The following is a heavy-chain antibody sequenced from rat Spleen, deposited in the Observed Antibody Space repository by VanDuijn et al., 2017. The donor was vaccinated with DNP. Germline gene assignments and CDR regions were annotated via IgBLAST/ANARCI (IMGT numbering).Heavy chain of an antibody. CDR2: ISYDGREP. D-gene: IGHD1-4*01. Sequence: EVQLVESGGGLVQPGRSLKLSCAVSRITFSDHNMAWVRQAPKKSLEWVATISYDGREPYYRDSVKGRFTISRDNAKSTLYLQMDSLRSEDTATYYCAGRPPPTRGPFDYWGQGVTVTVSS. V-gene: IGHV5-7*01. J-gene: IGHJ2*01. CDR1: RITFSDHN. CDR3: AGRPPPTRGPFDY.